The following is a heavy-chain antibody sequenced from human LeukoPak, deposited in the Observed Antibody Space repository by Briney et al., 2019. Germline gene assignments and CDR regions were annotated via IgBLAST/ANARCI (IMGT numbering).Heavy chain of an antibody. CDR1: GFTFSANY. D-gene: IGHD2-2*01. V-gene: IGHV3-21*01. CDR3: ARAPTVLVGYCSSSSCQADY. CDR2: IDPSSTYI. J-gene: IGHJ4*02. Sequence: GGSLRLSCVASGFTFSANYMTWVRQAPGKGLEWVSAIDPSSTYIYYADSVKGRFTISRDNAENSLYLQMNSLRVEDTAVYYCARAPTVLVGYCSSSSCQADYWGQGTLVTVSS.